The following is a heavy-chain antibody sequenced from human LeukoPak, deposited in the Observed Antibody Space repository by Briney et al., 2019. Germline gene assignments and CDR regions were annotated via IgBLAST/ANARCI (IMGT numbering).Heavy chain of an antibody. V-gene: IGHV3-21*01. D-gene: IGHD5-24*01. CDR2: ISSSSSYI. CDR3: ARGDGYNIFDY. CDR1: GFTFSSYS. J-gene: IGHJ4*02. Sequence: GGSLRLSCAASGFTFSSYSMNWVRQAPGKGLEWVSSISSSSSYIYYADSVKGRFTISRDNAKNSLYLQMDSLRVEDTAVYYCARGDGYNIFDYWGQGTLVTVSS.